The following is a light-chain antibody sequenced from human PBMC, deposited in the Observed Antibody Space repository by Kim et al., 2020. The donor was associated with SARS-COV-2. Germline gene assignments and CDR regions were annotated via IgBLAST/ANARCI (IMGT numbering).Light chain of an antibody. CDR1: QSVLYDHDNKNY. CDR2: WAT. V-gene: IGKV4-1*01. Sequence: DIVVTQSPDSVAVSLGETATINCKSSQSVLYDHDNKNYLAWFQQKRGQPPKLLIYWATTRESGVPDRFSGSGSGADFTLTITGLQADDVAVYYCQQYFTSPTTFGQGTRLEI. CDR3: QQYFTSPTT. J-gene: IGKJ5*01.